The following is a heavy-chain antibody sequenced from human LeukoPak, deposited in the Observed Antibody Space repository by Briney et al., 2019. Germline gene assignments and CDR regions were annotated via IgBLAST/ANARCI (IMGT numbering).Heavy chain of an antibody. V-gene: IGHV4-31*03. Sequence: SETLSLTCTVSGGSISSGGYYCSWIRQHPGKGLDWIGYIYYSGSTYYNPSLKSRVTISVDTSKNQFSLKLSSVTAAGTAVYYCARDIKHEGYCSGGSCYSLWFDPWGQGTLVTVSS. CDR3: ARDIKHEGYCSGGSCYSLWFDP. CDR1: GGSISSGGYY. CDR2: IYYSGST. D-gene: IGHD2-15*01. J-gene: IGHJ5*02.